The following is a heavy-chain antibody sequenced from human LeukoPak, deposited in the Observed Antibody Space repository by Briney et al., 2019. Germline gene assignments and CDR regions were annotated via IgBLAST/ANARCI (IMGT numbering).Heavy chain of an antibody. D-gene: IGHD3-3*01. J-gene: IGHJ5*02. CDR3: ARSREFGVVTYNWFDP. CDR2: IIPIFGTA. CDR1: GGTFSSYA. Sequence: SVKVSCKASGGTFSSYAISWVRQAPGQGLEWMGGIIPIFGTANYAQKFQGRVTITTDETTSTAYMELSSLRSEDTAVYYCARSREFGVVTYNWFDPWGQGTLVTVSS. V-gene: IGHV1-69*05.